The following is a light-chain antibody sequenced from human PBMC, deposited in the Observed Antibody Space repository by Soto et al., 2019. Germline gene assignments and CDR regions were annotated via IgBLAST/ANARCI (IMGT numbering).Light chain of an antibody. CDR1: NIGSKS. Sequence: SYELTQTPSVSVAPGKTARITCGGNNIGSKSVHWYQQKPGQAPVLVIYYDSDRPSGIPERVSGSNSGNTATLTINRVEAGDEADYYCQVWDSSSDHVVFGGGTKVTVL. CDR3: QVWDSSSDHVV. V-gene: IGLV3-21*04. J-gene: IGLJ2*01. CDR2: YDS.